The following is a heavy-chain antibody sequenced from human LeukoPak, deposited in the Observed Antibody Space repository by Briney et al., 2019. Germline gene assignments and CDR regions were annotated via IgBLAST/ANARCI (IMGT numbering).Heavy chain of an antibody. CDR1: GGTFSSYA. V-gene: IGHV1-69*01. Sequence: ASVKVSCKASGGTFSSYAISWVRQAPGQGLEWMGGIIPIFGTANYAQKFQGRVTITADESTSTAYMELSSLRSEDTAVYYCASGFEYYYDSSGPLGTNWFDPWGQGTLVTVSS. D-gene: IGHD3-22*01. J-gene: IGHJ5*02. CDR2: IIPIFGTA. CDR3: ASGFEYYYDSSGPLGTNWFDP.